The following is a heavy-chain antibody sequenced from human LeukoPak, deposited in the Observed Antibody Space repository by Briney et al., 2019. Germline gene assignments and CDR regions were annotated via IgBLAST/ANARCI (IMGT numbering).Heavy chain of an antibody. Sequence: GGSLRLSCAASGFTFSNAWMSWVRQAPGKGLEWVSSISSSSSYIYYADSVKGRFTISRDNAKNSLYLQMNSLRAEDTAVYYCARDPPPTSDAFDIWGQGTMVTVSS. V-gene: IGHV3-21*01. CDR2: ISSSSSYI. CDR1: GFTFSNAW. CDR3: ARDPPPTSDAFDI. J-gene: IGHJ3*02.